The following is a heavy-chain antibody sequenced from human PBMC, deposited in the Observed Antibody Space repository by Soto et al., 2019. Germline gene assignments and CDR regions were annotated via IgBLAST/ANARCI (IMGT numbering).Heavy chain of an antibody. V-gene: IGHV3-9*01. CDR2: ISWNSVTI. J-gene: IGHJ6*03. CDR3: AKDKERFPYYYMDV. D-gene: IGHD1-1*01. CDR1: GFTFDDYA. Sequence: GGSLRLSCAASGFTFDDYAMHWVRQAPGKGLEWVSGISWNSVTIAYADSLKGRFTISRDNAKSSLYLQMNSLRAEDTALYYCAKDKERFPYYYMDVWGKGTTVTVSS.